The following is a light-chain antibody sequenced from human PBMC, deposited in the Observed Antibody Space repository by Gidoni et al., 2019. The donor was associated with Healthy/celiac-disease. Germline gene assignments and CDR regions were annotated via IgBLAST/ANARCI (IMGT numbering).Light chain of an antibody. J-gene: IGKJ3*01. V-gene: IGKV3-15*01. CDR3: QQYNNWPLT. CDR2: GAS. Sequence: EILMTQSPATLSVSPGERATRSCRASQSVSSNLAWYQQKPGQAPRLLIYGASTRATGIPARCSGSGAGTEFTLTISSLQSEDFAVYYWQQYNNWPLTFGPGTKVDIK. CDR1: QSVSSN.